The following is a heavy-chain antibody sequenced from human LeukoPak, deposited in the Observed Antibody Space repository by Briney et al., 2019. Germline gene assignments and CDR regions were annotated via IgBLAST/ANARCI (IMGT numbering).Heavy chain of an antibody. CDR3: ARGESSGYYTYYGMDV. D-gene: IGHD3-22*01. CDR2: IKQDGSEK. CDR1: GFTFSSYW. J-gene: IGHJ6*02. V-gene: IGHV3-7*01. Sequence: GGSLRLSCAASGFTFSSYWMRWVRQAPGKGLEWVANIKQDGSEKYYVDSVKGRFTISRDNAKNSLYLQMNSLRAEDTAVYYCARGESSGYYTYYGMDVWGQGTTVTVTS.